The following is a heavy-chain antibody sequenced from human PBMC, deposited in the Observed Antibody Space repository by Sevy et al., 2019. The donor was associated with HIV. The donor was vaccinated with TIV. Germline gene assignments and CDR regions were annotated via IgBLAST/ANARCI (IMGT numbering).Heavy chain of an antibody. CDR2: IKQDGSDK. CDR3: AREALYYYDSERHYDDAFDM. J-gene: IGHJ3*02. Sequence: GGSLRLFCAASGFTFSSHYMSWVRQAPGKGLEWVANIKQDGSDKFYVESVKGRFTISRDNAKNSLYLQLSSLRAEDTAMYFCAREALYYYDSERHYDDAFDMWGPGTMVTVSS. D-gene: IGHD3-22*01. V-gene: IGHV3-7*01. CDR1: GFTFSSHY.